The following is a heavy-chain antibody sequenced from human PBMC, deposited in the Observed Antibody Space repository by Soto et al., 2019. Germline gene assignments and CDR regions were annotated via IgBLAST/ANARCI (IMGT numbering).Heavy chain of an antibody. Sequence: SETLSLTCTVSGGSISSGGYYWSWIRQHPGKGLEWSGYIYYSGSTYYNPSLKSRVTISVDTSKNQFSLKLSSVTAADTAVYYCAMRYYDSSGYPVWGQGTMVTVSS. J-gene: IGHJ3*01. V-gene: IGHV4-31*03. D-gene: IGHD3-22*01. CDR1: GGSISSGGYY. CDR3: AMRYYDSSGYPV. CDR2: IYYSGST.